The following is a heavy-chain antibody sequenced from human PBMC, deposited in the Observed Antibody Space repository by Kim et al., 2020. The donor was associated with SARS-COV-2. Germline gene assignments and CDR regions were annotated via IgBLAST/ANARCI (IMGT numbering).Heavy chain of an antibody. CDR3: ARDISPERQLVNC. CDR2: IGTSGATK. Sequence: GGSLRLSCAASGFLFSAYEMNWVRQAPGKGLEWVSYIGTSGATKYYADFVKGRFTISRDNDKNSLYLQMNSLTAEDTAVYYCARDISPERQLVNCWGQGT. D-gene: IGHD6-13*01. V-gene: IGHV3-48*03. CDR1: GFLFSAYE. J-gene: IGHJ4*02.